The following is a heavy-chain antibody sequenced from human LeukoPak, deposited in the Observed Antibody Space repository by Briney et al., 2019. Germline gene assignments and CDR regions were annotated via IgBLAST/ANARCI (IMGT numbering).Heavy chain of an antibody. CDR2: IYYSGST. J-gene: IGHJ5*02. V-gene: IGHV4-39*07. Sequence: SETLSLTCTVSGGSISSSSYYWGWIRQPPGKGLEWIGSIYYSGSTYYNPSLKSRVTISVDTSKNQFSLKLSSVTAADTAVYYCSRDAAYYYDSSGYVWFDPWGQGTLVTVSS. D-gene: IGHD3-22*01. CDR1: GGSISSSSYY. CDR3: SRDAAYYYDSSGYVWFDP.